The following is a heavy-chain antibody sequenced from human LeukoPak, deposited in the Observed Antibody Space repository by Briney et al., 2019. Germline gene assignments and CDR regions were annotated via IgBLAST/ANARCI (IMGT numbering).Heavy chain of an antibody. V-gene: IGHV3-72*01. CDR1: GFIFSDQY. CDR3: VRRNYVAFDI. D-gene: IGHD1-7*01. CDR2: TQNKANSYTM. Sequence: GGSLRLSCAVSGFIFSDQYMDWVRQAPGKGLEWVGRTQNKANSYTMDYAASVRGRFTIPRDDSKNSLSLQMNSLKTEDTAVYYCVRRNYVAFDIWGQGTMVIVSS. J-gene: IGHJ3*02.